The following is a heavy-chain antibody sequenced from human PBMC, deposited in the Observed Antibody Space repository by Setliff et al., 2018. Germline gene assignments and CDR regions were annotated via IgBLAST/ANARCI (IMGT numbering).Heavy chain of an antibody. J-gene: IGHJ4*02. D-gene: IGHD3-22*01. V-gene: IGHV4-59*01. CDR3: ARYRNYFDSSGQTQYYFDY. CDR2: IYYSGAT. Sequence: SETLSLTCSVSGDSINPYYWTWIRQPPGKGLEWIGFIYYSGATTYNPSLKSRVTISVDTSKNQFSLNLNSVTAADTAVYYCARYRNYFDSSGQTQYYFDYWGQGTLVNVSS. CDR1: GDSINPYY.